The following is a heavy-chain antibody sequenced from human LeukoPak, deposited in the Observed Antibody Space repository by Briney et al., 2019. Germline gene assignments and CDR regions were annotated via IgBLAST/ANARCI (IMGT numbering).Heavy chain of an antibody. CDR3: ATAGVGDYYYYYGMDV. D-gene: IGHD3-10*01. CDR2: FDPEDGET. CDR1: GYTLTESS. Sequence: ASVKVSCKVSGYTLTESSMHWVRQAPGKGLEWMGGFDPEDGETIYAQKFQGRVTMTEDTSTDTAYMELSSLRSEDTAVYYCATAGVGDYYYYYGMDVWGQGTTVTVSS. V-gene: IGHV1-24*01. J-gene: IGHJ6*02.